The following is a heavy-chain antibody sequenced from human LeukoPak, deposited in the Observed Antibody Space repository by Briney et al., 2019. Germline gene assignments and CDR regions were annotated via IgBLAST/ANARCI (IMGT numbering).Heavy chain of an antibody. V-gene: IGHV4-4*02. Sequence: SETLSLTCGVSGGSITSTNYWTWVRQPPGKGLEWVGEVNLQGSTNYNPSLMGRVAISVDISENHISLQLTSVTAADTAVYYCAREGGPYRPLDYSGQGTLVTVSS. CDR3: AREGGPYRPLDY. CDR2: VNLQGST. CDR1: GGSITSTNY. J-gene: IGHJ4*02.